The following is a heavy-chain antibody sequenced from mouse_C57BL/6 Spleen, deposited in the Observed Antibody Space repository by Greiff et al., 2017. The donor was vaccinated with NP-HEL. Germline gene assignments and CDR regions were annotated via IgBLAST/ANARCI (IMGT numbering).Heavy chain of an antibody. V-gene: IGHV1-53*01. D-gene: IGHD2-4*01. CDR2: INPSNGGT. CDR1: GYTFTSYW. J-gene: IGHJ1*03. CDR3: ARWDDYGKYFDV. Sequence: QVQLKQSGTELVKPGASVKLSCKASGYTFTSYWMHWVKQRPGQGLEWIGNINPSNGGTNYNEKFKSKATLTVDKSSSTAYMQLSSLTSEESAVYYCARWDDYGKYFDVWGTGTTVTVSS.